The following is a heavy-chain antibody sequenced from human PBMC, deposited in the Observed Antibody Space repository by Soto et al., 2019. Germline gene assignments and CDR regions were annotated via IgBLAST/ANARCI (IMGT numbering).Heavy chain of an antibody. CDR1: EFTFSTYS. CDR2: ISSTGSNI. CDR3: ARDSCRNTSCAANY. V-gene: IGHV3-48*02. Sequence: PGGFLRLSCAASEFTFSTYSMNWVRQAPGKGLEWISYISSTGSNIYYADSVKGRFTISRDNARNSLYLQMNSLRDEDTAVYYCARDSCRNTSCAANYWGQGTLVTVSS. D-gene: IGHD2-2*01. J-gene: IGHJ4*02.